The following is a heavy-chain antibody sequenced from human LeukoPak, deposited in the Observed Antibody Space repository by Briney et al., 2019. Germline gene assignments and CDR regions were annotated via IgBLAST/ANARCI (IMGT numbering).Heavy chain of an antibody. CDR2: IYHSGST. V-gene: IGHV4-38-2*02. CDR3: ARGPGGVGYLNSGVDY. Sequence: SETLSLTCTVSGSSISSGYYWGWIRQPPGKGLEWIGSIYHSGSTYYNPSLKSRVTISVDTSKNQFSLKLSSVTAADTAVYYLARGPGGVGYLNSGVDYWGQGTLVTVSS. D-gene: IGHD5-12*01. CDR1: GSSISSGYY. J-gene: IGHJ4*02.